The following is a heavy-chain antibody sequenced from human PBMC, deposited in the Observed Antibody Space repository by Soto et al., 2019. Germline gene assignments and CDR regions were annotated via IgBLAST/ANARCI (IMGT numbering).Heavy chain of an antibody. V-gene: IGHV3-23*01. J-gene: IGHJ4*02. CDR1: GFMFSSYV. Sequence: EVQLLESGGGLVQPGGSLRLCCAASGFMFSSYVMNWVRQAPGKGLEWVSSITDNGGSTYYADSVKGRFTISRDNSKNTLYLQMNSLRADDTAVYYCAKDICAPSRCYNDYWAQGTLVTVSP. D-gene: IGHD2-15*01. CDR3: AKDICAPSRCYNDY. CDR2: ITDNGGST.